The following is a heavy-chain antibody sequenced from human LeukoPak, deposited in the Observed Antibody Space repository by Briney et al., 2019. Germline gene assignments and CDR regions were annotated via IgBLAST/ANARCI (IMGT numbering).Heavy chain of an antibody. D-gene: IGHD1-26*01. CDR2: ISSSSSTI. CDR3: AREGSGSYLYY. Sequence: PGGSLRLSSAASGFTFSSYEINRVRQAPGKRLEWVSYISSSSSTIYYADSVKGPFTISRDNAKTSTYLQMNSRRGEDTAFYYCAREGSGSYLYYWGEGTLVSVSS. J-gene: IGHJ4*02. CDR1: GFTFSSYE. V-gene: IGHV3-48*03.